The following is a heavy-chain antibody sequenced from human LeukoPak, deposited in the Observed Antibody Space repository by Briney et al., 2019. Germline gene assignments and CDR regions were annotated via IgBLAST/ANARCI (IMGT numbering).Heavy chain of an antibody. Sequence: ASVKVSCKASGYTFTSYGISWVRQAPGQGLEWMGWISAYNGNTNYAQKLRGRVTMTTDTSTSTAYMELRSLRSDDTAVYYCAKEAYYYDSSGPVFDIWGQGTMVTVSS. V-gene: IGHV1-18*01. CDR1: GYTFTSYG. CDR2: ISAYNGNT. D-gene: IGHD3-22*01. CDR3: AKEAYYYDSSGPVFDI. J-gene: IGHJ3*02.